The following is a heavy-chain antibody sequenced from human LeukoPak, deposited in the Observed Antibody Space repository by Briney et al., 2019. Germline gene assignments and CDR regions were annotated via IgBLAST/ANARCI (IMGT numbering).Heavy chain of an antibody. V-gene: IGHV3-23*01. Sequence: GGSLRLSCAASGFTFSSYAMSWVRQAPGKGLEWVSAISGSGGSTYYADSVKGRFTISRDNSKNTLYLQMNSLRAEDTAVYYCAKDLAPVYGDYGYFYYGMDVWGQGTTVTVSS. D-gene: IGHD4-17*01. CDR3: AKDLAPVYGDYGYFYYGMDV. CDR1: GFTFSSYA. J-gene: IGHJ6*02. CDR2: ISGSGGST.